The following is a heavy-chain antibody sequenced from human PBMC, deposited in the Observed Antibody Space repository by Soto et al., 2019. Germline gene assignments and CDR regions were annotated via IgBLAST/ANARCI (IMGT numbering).Heavy chain of an antibody. CDR2: ISESGST. Sequence: LSLTFAVYFGAFSVYYWSLIRQPPVKGLEWIGEISESGSTKHNPSLKSRVTISVDTSKNQFSLKLSSVTAADTAVYYCARSRRGFGSTWFDWFDPWGQGTLVTVSS. CDR3: ARSRRGFGSTWFDWFDP. CDR1: FGAFSVYY. V-gene: IGHV4-34*01. D-gene: IGHD3-10*01. J-gene: IGHJ5*02.